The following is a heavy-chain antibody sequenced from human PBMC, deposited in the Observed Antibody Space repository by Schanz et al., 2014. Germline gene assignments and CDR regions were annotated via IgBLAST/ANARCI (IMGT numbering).Heavy chain of an antibody. CDR1: GFTFSSYS. CDR2: VSRSTPDI. CDR3: AKDAPYPFDL. Sequence: EVQLVESGGGVVRPGGSLRLSCTASGFTFSSYSMNWVRQAPGKGLEWVSYVSRSTPDIYYADSVKGRFTISRDNSKNTLYLQMNSLRAEDTAIYYCAKDAPYPFDLWGRGTLITVSS. J-gene: IGHJ2*01. V-gene: IGHV3-21*04.